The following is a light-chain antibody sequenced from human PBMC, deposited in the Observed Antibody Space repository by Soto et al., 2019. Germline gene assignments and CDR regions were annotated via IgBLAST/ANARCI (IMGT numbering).Light chain of an antibody. CDR2: GTS. CDR1: QSVSSTY. Sequence: LALSTGTVSLSAEARATRSCRANQSVSSTYLAWYQHKRGQAPRXVIYGTSSRATGIPDRCSGGGARADCTLSISRLEPEDVDVDDCQQYGTSPQTFGQGTQVDIK. J-gene: IGKJ1*01. CDR3: QQYGTSPQT. V-gene: IGKV3-20*01.